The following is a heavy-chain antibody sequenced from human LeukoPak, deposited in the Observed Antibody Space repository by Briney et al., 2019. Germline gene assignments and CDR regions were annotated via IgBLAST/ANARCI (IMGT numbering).Heavy chain of an antibody. CDR1: GGSISSYY. J-gene: IGHJ4*02. V-gene: IGHV4-59*08. CDR2: IYYSGST. D-gene: IGHD1-26*01. CDR3: ARHALGIVGASYFDY. Sequence: PSETLSLTCTVSGGSISSYYWSWIRQPPGKGLEWIGYIYYSGSTNYNPSLKSRVTISVDTSKNQLSLKLSSVTAADTAVYYCARHALGIVGASYFDYWGQGTLVTVSS.